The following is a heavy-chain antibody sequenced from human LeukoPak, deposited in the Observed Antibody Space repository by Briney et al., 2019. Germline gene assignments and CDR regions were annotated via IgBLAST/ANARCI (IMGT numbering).Heavy chain of an antibody. J-gene: IGHJ3*02. CDR1: GYTFTSYG. CDR2: ISAYNGNT. Sequence: ASVKVSCKASGYTFTSYGISWVRQAPGQGLEWMGWISAYNGNTNYAQKLQGRVTMTTDTSTSTAYMELRSLRSDDTAVYYCAGAYCSSTSCHPLWAFDIWGQGTMVTVSS. V-gene: IGHV1-18*01. CDR3: AGAYCSSTSCHPLWAFDI. D-gene: IGHD2-2*01.